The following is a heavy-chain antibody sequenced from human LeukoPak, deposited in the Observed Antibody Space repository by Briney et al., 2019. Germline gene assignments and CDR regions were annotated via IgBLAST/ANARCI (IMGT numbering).Heavy chain of an antibody. CDR1: GGSFSGYY. CDR2: INHSGST. J-gene: IGHJ4*02. Sequence: PSETLSLTCAVYGGSFSGYYWSWIRQPPGKGLEWIGEINHSGSTNYNPSLKSRVTISVDTSKNQFSLKLSSVTAADTAVYYCARGYDFGSGFTHSEYWGQGTLVTVSS. D-gene: IGHD3-3*01. CDR3: ARGYDFGSGFTHSEY. V-gene: IGHV4-34*01.